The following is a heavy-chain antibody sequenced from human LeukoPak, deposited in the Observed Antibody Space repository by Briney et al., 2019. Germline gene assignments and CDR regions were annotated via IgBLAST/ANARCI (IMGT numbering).Heavy chain of an antibody. J-gene: IGHJ1*01. CDR1: GFTFSSYA. V-gene: IGHV3-23*01. CDR3: AKTMYYFDSSGYYYFQD. CDR2: ISGGGGST. D-gene: IGHD3-22*01. Sequence: GGSLRLSCAASGFTFSSYAMSWVRQAPGEGLEWVAGISGGGGSTNYADAVKGRFTISRDNSKNTLSLQMNGLRADDTAIYYCAKTMYYFDSSGYYYFQDWGQGTLVTVSS.